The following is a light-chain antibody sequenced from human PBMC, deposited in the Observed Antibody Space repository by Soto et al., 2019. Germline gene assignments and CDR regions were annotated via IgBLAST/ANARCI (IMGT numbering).Light chain of an antibody. V-gene: IGLV2-14*01. CDR1: NSDIGDYNY. CDR3: SSYTSSSTRVV. CDR2: EVS. J-gene: IGLJ1*01. Sequence: QSALTQPASVSGSPGQSFTISCTGANSDIGDYNYVSWYQQYPGKAPKLMIFEVSNRPSGVSNRFSGSKSGSTASLTISGLRADDEADYHCSSYTSSSTRVVFGTGTKLTVL.